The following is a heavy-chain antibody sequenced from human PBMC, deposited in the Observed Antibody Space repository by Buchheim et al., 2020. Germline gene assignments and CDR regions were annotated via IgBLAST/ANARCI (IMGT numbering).Heavy chain of an antibody. J-gene: IGHJ4*02. CDR1: GYDFSKYW. V-gene: IGHV5-51*01. CDR2: IYPGDSDT. D-gene: IGHD4-17*01. Sequence: EVHLEQSRAEVKRPGESLRISCKGSGYDFSKYWIAWVRQKPGKGLEWMGIIYPGDSDTRYSPSFQGLVSISADTSTQTSYLHWSSLGASDSGKYFCVRHGDDFGDYMGVHWGQGT. CDR3: VRHGDDFGDYMGVH.